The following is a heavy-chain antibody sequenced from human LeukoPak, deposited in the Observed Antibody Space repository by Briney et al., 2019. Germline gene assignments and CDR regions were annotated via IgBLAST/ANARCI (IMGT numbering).Heavy chain of an antibody. CDR3: ARTITREGFSAFDI. J-gene: IGHJ3*02. Sequence: GGSLRLSCAASGFTFSSYSMNWVRQAPGKGLEWGSYISSSSSTIYYADSVKGRFTISRDNAKNSLYLQMNSLRAEDTAVYYCARTITREGFSAFDIWGQGTMVTVSS. CDR2: ISSSSSTI. D-gene: IGHD3-10*01. V-gene: IGHV3-48*04. CDR1: GFTFSSYS.